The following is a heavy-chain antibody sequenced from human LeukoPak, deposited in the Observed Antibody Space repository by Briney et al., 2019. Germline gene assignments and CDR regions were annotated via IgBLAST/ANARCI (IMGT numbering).Heavy chain of an antibody. CDR3: AREGTSGYCTTGVCYQDY. J-gene: IGHJ4*02. D-gene: IGHD2-8*01. Sequence: GGSLRLSCAASGFTFSSYGMHWVRQAPGKGLEWVAVIWYDGSNKYYADSVKGRFTISRDNSKNTLYLQMNSLRAEDTAVYYCAREGTSGYCTTGVCYQDYWGQGTLVTVSS. CDR1: GFTFSSYG. CDR2: IWYDGSNK. V-gene: IGHV3-33*01.